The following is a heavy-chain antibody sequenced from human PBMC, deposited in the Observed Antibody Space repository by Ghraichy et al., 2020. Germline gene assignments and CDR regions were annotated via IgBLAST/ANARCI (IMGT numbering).Heavy chain of an antibody. CDR2: IYYSGST. CDR1: GGSISTSSYY. V-gene: IGHV4-39*07. Sequence: SETLSLTCTVSGGSISTSSYYWGWIRQAPGKGLEWIGSIYYSGSTYYNPSLKSRVTISVDTSKNQFSLQLTSVTAADTAVYYCASRARGGGTLDYWGQGTLVTVAS. J-gene: IGHJ4*02. D-gene: IGHD3-10*01. CDR3: ASRARGGGTLDY.